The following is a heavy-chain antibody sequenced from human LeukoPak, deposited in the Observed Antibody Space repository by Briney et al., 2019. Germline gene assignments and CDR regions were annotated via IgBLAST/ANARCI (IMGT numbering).Heavy chain of an antibody. D-gene: IGHD3-22*01. CDR3: ARALSSGFDY. CDR1: GFTFGRHW. V-gene: IGHV3-7*01. J-gene: IGHJ4*02. Sequence: PGGSLRLSCAASGFTFGRHWMSWVRQAPGKGLEWVAHMNQGGSETTNVDSVKGRFTISRDDAKNSLYLQMNSLRAEDTAVYYCARALSSGFDYWGQGTLVTVSS. CDR2: MNQGGSET.